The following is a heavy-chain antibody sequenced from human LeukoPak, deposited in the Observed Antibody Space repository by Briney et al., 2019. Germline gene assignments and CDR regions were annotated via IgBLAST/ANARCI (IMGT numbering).Heavy chain of an antibody. CDR1: GFTFSSYG. CDR3: ARDLHCSGGSCYGKLFDY. D-gene: IGHD2-15*01. Sequence: GRSLRLSCAASGFTFSSYGMRWVRQAPGKGLEWVAVIWYDGSNKYYADSVKGRFTISRDNSKNTLYLQMNSLRAEDTAVYYCARDLHCSGGSCYGKLFDYWGQGTLVTVSS. V-gene: IGHV3-33*01. CDR2: IWYDGSNK. J-gene: IGHJ4*02.